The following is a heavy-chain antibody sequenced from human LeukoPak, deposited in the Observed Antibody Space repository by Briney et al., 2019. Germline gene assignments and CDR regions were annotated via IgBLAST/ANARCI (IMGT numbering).Heavy chain of an antibody. CDR2: IYTSGST. Sequence: PSETLSLTCTVSGGSISSYYWSWIRQPAGQGLEGIGRIYTSGSTNYNPSLKSRATMSVDTPKNQFSLKLSSVTAADTAVYYCARDLTDYYELDYWGQGTLVTVSS. V-gene: IGHV4-4*07. J-gene: IGHJ4*02. D-gene: IGHD3-22*01. CDR1: GGSISSYY. CDR3: ARDLTDYYELDY.